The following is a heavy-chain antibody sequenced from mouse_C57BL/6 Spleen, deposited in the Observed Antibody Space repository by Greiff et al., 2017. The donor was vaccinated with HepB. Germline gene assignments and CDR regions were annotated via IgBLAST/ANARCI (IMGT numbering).Heavy chain of an antibody. V-gene: IGHV5-17*01. CDR2: ISSGSSTI. D-gene: IGHD1-1*01. J-gene: IGHJ3*01. Sequence: EVKLMESGGGLVKPGGSLKLFCAASGFTFSDYGMHWVRQAPEKGLEWVAYISSGSSTIYYADTVKGRFTISRDNAKNTLFLQMTSLRSEDTAMYYCARYYYGSPAWFAYWGQGTLVTVSA. CDR1: GFTFSDYG. CDR3: ARYYYGSPAWFAY.